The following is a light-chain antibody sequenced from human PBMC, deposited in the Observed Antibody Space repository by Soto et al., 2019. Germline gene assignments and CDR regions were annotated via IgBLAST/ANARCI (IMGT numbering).Light chain of an antibody. Sequence: QSVLPQPASLSGSPGQSITVSCTGTSSDVGGYNYVSWYQQHPGKAPRLLIYDVTNRPSGVSNRFSGSKSGNTASLTISGLQAEDEADYYCSSYRRGSTYVFGTGTKVTVL. V-gene: IGLV2-14*03. J-gene: IGLJ1*01. CDR1: SSDVGGYNY. CDR3: SSYRRGSTYV. CDR2: DVT.